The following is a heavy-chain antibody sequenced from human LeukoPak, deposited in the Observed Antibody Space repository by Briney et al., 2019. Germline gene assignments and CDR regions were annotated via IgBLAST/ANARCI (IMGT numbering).Heavy chain of an antibody. V-gene: IGHV1-69*06. D-gene: IGHD2-21*02. CDR3: ARDGYCGGDCHAENDAFDI. Sequence: ASVKVSCKASGGTFSSYAISWVRQAPGQGLEWMGGIIPIFGTANYAQKFQGRVTITADKSTSTAYMELSSLRSEDTAVYYCARDGYCGGDCHAENDAFDIWGQGTMVTVSS. CDR2: IIPIFGTA. CDR1: GGTFSSYA. J-gene: IGHJ3*02.